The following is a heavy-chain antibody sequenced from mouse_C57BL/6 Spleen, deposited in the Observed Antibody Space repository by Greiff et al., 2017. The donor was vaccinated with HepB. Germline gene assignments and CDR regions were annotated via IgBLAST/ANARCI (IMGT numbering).Heavy chain of an antibody. CDR2: ISYDGSN. CDR3: ARDITTVVAPRYFDV. V-gene: IGHV3-6*01. D-gene: IGHD1-1*01. Sequence: EVQLQESGPGLVKPSQSLSLTCSVTGYSITSGYYWNWIRQFPGNKLEWMGYISYDGSNNYNPSLKNRISITRDTSKNQFFLKLNSVTTEDTATYYCARDITTVVAPRYFDVWGTGTTVTVSS. CDR1: GYSITSGYY. J-gene: IGHJ1*03.